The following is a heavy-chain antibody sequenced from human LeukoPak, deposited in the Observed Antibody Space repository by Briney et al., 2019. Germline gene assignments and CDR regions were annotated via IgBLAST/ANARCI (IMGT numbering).Heavy chain of an antibody. V-gene: IGHV1-2*02. Sequence: PTASVKVSCKASGGTFSSYAISWVRQAPGQGLEWMGWINPNSGGTNYAQKFQGRVTMTRDTSISTAYMELSRLRSDDTAVYYCARGSGYYLNLDSDYWGQGTLVTVSS. D-gene: IGHD3-22*01. CDR1: GGTFSSYA. CDR3: ARGSGYYLNLDSDY. CDR2: INPNSGGT. J-gene: IGHJ4*02.